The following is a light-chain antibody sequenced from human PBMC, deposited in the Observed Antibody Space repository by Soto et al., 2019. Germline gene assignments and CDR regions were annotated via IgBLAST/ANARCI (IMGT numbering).Light chain of an antibody. Sequence: EIEIAQSPATLSLSPGERPTLDCWASQIVSSTLAWYQQRPGQAPRLVIYAASTRATGIPARFSGSGSGTEFTLTISSLQSEDFAVYYCQQYYTWPLTFGGGTKVDIK. J-gene: IGKJ4*01. V-gene: IGKV3-15*01. CDR1: QIVSST. CDR3: QQYYTWPLT. CDR2: AAS.